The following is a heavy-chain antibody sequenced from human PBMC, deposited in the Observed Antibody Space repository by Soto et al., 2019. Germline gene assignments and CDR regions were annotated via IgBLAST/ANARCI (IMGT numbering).Heavy chain of an antibody. D-gene: IGHD6-19*01. Sequence: QFQLVQSGAEVKKPGASVKVSCKASGYTFTSYAMHWVRQAPGQRLEWMGWINAGNGNTKYSQKFQGRVTITRDTPASTAYMELSILRSEDTAVYYGARDLGGWPDYGGQGTLVTVSS. J-gene: IGHJ4*02. CDR3: ARDLGGWPDY. V-gene: IGHV1-3*01. CDR1: GYTFTSYA. CDR2: INAGNGNT.